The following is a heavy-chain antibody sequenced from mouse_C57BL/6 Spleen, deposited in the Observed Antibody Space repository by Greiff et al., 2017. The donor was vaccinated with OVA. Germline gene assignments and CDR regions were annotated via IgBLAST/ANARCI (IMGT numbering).Heavy chain of an antibody. D-gene: IGHD1-1*01. CDR1: GYAFTNYL. J-gene: IGHJ3*01. CDR2: INPGSGGT. V-gene: IGHV1-54*01. Sequence: QVQLQQSGAELVRPGTSVKVSCKASGYAFTNYLIEWVKQRPGQGLEWIGVINPGSGGTNYNEKFKGKATLTADKSSSTAYMQLSSLTSEDSAVYFCAGGSSPWFAYWGQGTLVTVSA. CDR3: AGGSSPWFAY.